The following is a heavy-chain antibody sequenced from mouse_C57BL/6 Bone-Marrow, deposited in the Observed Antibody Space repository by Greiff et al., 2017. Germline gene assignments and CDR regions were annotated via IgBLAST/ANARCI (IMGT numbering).Heavy chain of an antibody. D-gene: IGHD2-4*01. J-gene: IGHJ4*01. V-gene: IGHV1-69*01. CDR2: IDPSDSYT. CDR3: AREEDYYYSTDY. CDR1: GYTFTRYW. Sequence: VQLQQPGAELVMPGASVKLSCKASGYTFTRYWLHWVKQRPGQGLEWIGEIDPSDSYTNYNQQFKGKSTLTVNKSSSHAYMQLSSLTSEDSEVYSCAREEDYYYSTDYWGQGTSVTVSS.